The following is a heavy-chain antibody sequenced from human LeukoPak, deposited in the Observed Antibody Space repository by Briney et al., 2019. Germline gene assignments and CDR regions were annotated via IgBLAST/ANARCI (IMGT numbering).Heavy chain of an antibody. V-gene: IGHV4-34*01. D-gene: IGHD2-2*01. Sequence: SETLSLTCAVSGGSFSGYYWSWIRQPPGKGLEWIGEINHSGSTNYNPSLKSRVTISVDTSKNQFSLKLSSVTAADTAVYYCARAPEGSTSFGYMDVWGKGTTVAVSS. CDR2: INHSGST. J-gene: IGHJ6*03. CDR1: GGSFSGYY. CDR3: ARAPEGSTSFGYMDV.